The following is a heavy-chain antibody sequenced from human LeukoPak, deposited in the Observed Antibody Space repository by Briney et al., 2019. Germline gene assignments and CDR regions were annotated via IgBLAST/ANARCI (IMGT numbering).Heavy chain of an antibody. CDR2: IYHSGST. CDR1: GYYISSGYY. D-gene: IGHD5-18*01. Sequence: SETLSLTCTVSGYYISSGYYWGWIRQPPGKGLEWIGSIYHSGSTYYNPSLKSRVTISVDTSKNQFSLKLSSVTAADTAVYYCARSATRFVDTAMVSFDYWGQGTLVTVSS. J-gene: IGHJ4*02. CDR3: ARSATRFVDTAMVSFDY. V-gene: IGHV4-38-2*02.